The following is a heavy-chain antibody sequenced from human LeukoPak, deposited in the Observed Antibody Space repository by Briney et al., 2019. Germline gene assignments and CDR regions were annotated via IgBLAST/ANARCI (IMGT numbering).Heavy chain of an antibody. D-gene: IGHD3-3*01. CDR1: GFTFRSYA. Sequence: PGGSLRLSCAASGFTFRSYAMDWVRQAPGKGLEWVSAISGSGTPTNYADSVKGRFTISRDNSKNTLYLQMNSLRAEDTAVYYCVKAYESGYYFDYWGQGTLVTVSS. V-gene: IGHV3-23*01. CDR3: VKAYESGYYFDY. CDR2: ISGSGTPT. J-gene: IGHJ4*02.